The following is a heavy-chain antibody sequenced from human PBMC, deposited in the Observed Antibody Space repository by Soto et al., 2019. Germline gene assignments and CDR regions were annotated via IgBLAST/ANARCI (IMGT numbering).Heavy chain of an antibody. V-gene: IGHV3-64*01. Sequence: VGSLRLSCAASGFTFSRYAMHWVRQAPGKGLEYVSAISSNGGSTDYANSVKGRFTISRDNSKNTVYLQMNSLKIDDTAVYYCTARRDWKAVDPLEYWGLGTLVPVSS. CDR2: ISSNGGST. J-gene: IGHJ4*02. CDR1: GFTFSRYA. CDR3: TARRDWKAVDPLEY. D-gene: IGHD2-21*01.